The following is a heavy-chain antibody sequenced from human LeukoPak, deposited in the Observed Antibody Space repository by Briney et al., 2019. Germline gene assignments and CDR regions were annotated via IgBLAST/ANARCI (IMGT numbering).Heavy chain of an antibody. CDR3: AKQARAAAGPYYYYYGMDV. CDR1: GFTFSSYA. V-gene: IGHV3-23*01. D-gene: IGHD6-13*01. CDR2: ISGSGGST. J-gene: IGHJ6*02. Sequence: GGSLRLSCAASGFTFSSYAMSWVRQAPGKGLEWVSAISGSGGSTYYAGSVKGRFTISRDNSKNTLYLQMNSLRAEDTAVYYCAKQARAAAGPYYYYYGMDVWGQGTTVTVSS.